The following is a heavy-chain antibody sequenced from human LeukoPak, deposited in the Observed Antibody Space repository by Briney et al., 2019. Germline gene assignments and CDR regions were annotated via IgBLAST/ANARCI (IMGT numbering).Heavy chain of an antibody. J-gene: IGHJ4*02. CDR3: AKNYCSGGSCYPYYFDY. V-gene: IGHV3-30*18. CDR2: ISYDGSNK. D-gene: IGHD2-15*01. Sequence: GGSLRLSCAASEFTFSSYGMHWVRQAPGKGLEWVAVISYDGSNKYYADSVKGRFTISRDNSKNTLYLQMNSLRAEDTAVYYCAKNYCSGGSCYPYYFDYWGQGTLVTVSS. CDR1: EFTFSSYG.